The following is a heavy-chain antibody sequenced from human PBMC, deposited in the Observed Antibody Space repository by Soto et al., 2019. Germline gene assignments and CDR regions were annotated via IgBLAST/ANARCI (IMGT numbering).Heavy chain of an antibody. V-gene: IGHV1-3*01. CDR1: GYTFTSYA. Sequence: CKASGYTFTSYAMHWVRQAPGQRLEWMGWINAGNGNTKYSQKFQGRVTITRDTSASTAYMELSSLRSEDTAVYYCARRRGVPQSYYFDYWGQGTLVTVSS. CDR3: ARRRGVPQSYYFDY. CDR2: INAGNGNT. D-gene: IGHD2-8*01. J-gene: IGHJ4*02.